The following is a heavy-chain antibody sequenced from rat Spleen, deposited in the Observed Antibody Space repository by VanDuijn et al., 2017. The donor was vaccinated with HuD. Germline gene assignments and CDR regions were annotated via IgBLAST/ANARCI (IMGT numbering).Heavy chain of an antibody. D-gene: IGHD1-4*01. CDR3: AKDWTTPDY. CDR2: ISYDGSST. J-gene: IGHJ2*01. V-gene: IGHV5-7*01. Sequence: EVQLVESGGGVVQPGRSLKFSCVASGFTFSDYNMAWVRQAPTKGLEWVATISYDGSSTYYRDSVKGRFTISRDNAKSTLYLQMDSLRSEDTATYYCAKDWTTPDYWGQGVMVTVSS. CDR1: GFTFSDYN.